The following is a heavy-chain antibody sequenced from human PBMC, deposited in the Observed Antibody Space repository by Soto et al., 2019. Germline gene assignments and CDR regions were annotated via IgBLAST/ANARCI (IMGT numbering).Heavy chain of an antibody. CDR3: ARTYDDSGPNSGGYGFDI. CDR1: GGSISSSNW. CDR2: IYHSGST. J-gene: IGHJ3*02. V-gene: IGHV4-4*02. D-gene: IGHD3-22*01. Sequence: PSETLSLTCAVSGGSISSSNWWSWVRQPPGKGLEWIGEIYHSGSTNYNPSLKSRVTISVDKSKNQFSLKLSSVTAADTAVYYCARTYDDSGPNSGGYGFDIWGPGTMVT.